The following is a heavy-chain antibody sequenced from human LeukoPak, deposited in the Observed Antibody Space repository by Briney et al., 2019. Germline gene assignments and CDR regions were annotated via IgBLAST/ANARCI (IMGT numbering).Heavy chain of an antibody. CDR1: GGSISSYY. D-gene: IGHD2-15*01. V-gene: IGHV4-4*07. Sequence: SETLSLTCTVSGGSISSYYWSWIRQPAGKGLEWIGRIYTSGSTNYNPSLKSRVTISVDTSKNQFSLKLSSVTAADTAVYYCARGSLSYCSGGSCYSGFDPWGQGTLVTVSS. J-gene: IGHJ5*02. CDR2: IYTSGST. CDR3: ARGSLSYCSGGSCYSGFDP.